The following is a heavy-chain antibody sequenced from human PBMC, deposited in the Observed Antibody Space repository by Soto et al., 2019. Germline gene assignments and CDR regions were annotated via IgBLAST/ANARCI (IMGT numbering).Heavy chain of an antibody. CDR2: ISSSSSTI. D-gene: IGHD6-13*01. CDR1: GFTFSSYS. CDR3: ARHPERIAEIGWFDP. V-gene: IGHV3-48*01. Sequence: GGSLRLSCAASGFTFSSYSMNWVRQAPGKGLEWVSYISSSSSTIYYADSVKGRFTISRDNAKNSLYLQMNSLRAEDTAVYYCARHPERIAEIGWFDPRGQGTPVTVSS. J-gene: IGHJ5*02.